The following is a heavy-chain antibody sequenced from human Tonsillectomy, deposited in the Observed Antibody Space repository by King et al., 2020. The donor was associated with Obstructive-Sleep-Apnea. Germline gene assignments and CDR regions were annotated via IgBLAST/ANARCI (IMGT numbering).Heavy chain of an antibody. J-gene: IGHJ4*02. CDR2: IKSKTDGGTT. CDR3: PTDGGDYVLWNCYY. Sequence: QLVQSGGGLVKPGGSLRLSCAASGFTFSNAWMSWVRQAPGKGLEWVGRIKSKTDGGTTDYAAPVKGRFTISRDDSKNTLYLQMNSLKTEDTAVDYCPTDGGDYVLWNCYYWGQGTLVTVAS. V-gene: IGHV3-15*01. CDR1: GFTFSNAW. D-gene: IGHD2-21*02.